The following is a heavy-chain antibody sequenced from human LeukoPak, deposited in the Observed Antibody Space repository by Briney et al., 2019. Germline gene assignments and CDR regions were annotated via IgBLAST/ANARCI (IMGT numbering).Heavy chain of an antibody. CDR1: GGSISSSSYY. J-gene: IGHJ5*02. Sequence: SETLSLTCTVSGGSISSSSYYWGWIRQPPGKGLEWIGSIYYSGSTYYNPSLKSRVTISVDTSKNQFSLKLSSVTAADTAVYYCARERGFYGDLTWGQGTLVTVSS. CDR3: ARERGFYGDLT. CDR2: IYYSGST. V-gene: IGHV4-39*07. D-gene: IGHD4-17*01.